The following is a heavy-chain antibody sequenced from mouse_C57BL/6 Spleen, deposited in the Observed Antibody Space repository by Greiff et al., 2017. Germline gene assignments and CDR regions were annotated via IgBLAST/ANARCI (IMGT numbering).Heavy chain of an antibody. Sequence: VQLQQPGAELVKPGASVKLSCKASGYTFTSYWMHWVKQRPGQGLEWIGMIHPNSGSTNYNEKFKSKATLTVDKSSSTAYMQLSSLTSEDAAVYYCARWGYDAMDYWGQGTSVTVSS. CDR2: IHPNSGST. V-gene: IGHV1-64*01. CDR1: GYTFTSYW. CDR3: ARWGYDAMDY. J-gene: IGHJ4*01.